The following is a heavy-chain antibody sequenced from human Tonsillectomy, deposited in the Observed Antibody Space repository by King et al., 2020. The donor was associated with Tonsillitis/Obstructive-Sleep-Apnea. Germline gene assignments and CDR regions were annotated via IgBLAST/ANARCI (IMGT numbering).Heavy chain of an antibody. CDR1: GFSLSTSGVG. V-gene: IGHV2-5*02. J-gene: IGHJ5*02. CDR2: IYWDDDK. D-gene: IGHD2-2*01. CDR3: AHSVDCSPTSCYLTGGDWFDP. Sequence: TLKESGPTLVKPTQTLTLTCTFSGFSLSTSGVGVGWIRQPPGKALEWLALIYWDDDKRYSPSLKSRLTITKDTSKNQVVLTMTNMDPVDTATDYCAHSVDCSPTSCYLTGGDWFDPWGQGTLVTVSS.